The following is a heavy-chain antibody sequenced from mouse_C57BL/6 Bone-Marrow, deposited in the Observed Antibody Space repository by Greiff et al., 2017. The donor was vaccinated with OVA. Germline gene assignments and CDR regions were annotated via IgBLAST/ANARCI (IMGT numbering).Heavy chain of an antibody. J-gene: IGHJ3*01. V-gene: IGHV1-81*01. CDR1: GYTFTSYG. CDR3: ARRGLRLFAY. D-gene: IGHD2-4*01. CDR2: IYPRSGNT. Sequence: QVQLKESGAELARPGASVKLSCKASGYTFTSYGISWVKQRTGQGLEWIGEIYPRSGNTYYNEKFKGKATLTADKSSSTAYMALRSLTSEDSAVYFCARRGLRLFAYWGQGTLVTVSA.